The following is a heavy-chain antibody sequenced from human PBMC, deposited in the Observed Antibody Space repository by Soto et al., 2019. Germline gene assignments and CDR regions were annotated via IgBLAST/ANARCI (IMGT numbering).Heavy chain of an antibody. Sequence: GGSLRLSCAASGFTFSSYAMSWVRQAPGKGLEWVSAISGSGGSTYYADSVKGRFTISRDNSKNTLYLQVNSLRAEDTAVYYCAKDLDSSSWYLHNWFDPWGQGTLVTVSS. CDR1: GFTFSSYA. J-gene: IGHJ5*02. CDR3: AKDLDSSSWYLHNWFDP. D-gene: IGHD6-13*01. V-gene: IGHV3-23*01. CDR2: ISGSGGST.